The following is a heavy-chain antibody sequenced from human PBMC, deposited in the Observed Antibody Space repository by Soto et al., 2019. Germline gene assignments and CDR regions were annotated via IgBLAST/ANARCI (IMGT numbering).Heavy chain of an antibody. V-gene: IGHV3-33*01. J-gene: IGHJ4*02. Sequence: GGSLRLSCAASGFTFSSYGMHWVRQAPGKGLEWVAVIWYDGSNKYYADSVKGRFTISRDNSKNTLYLQMNSLRAEDTAVYYCARGGRVATIRYYFDYWGQGTLVTVSS. CDR3: ARGGRVATIRYYFDY. CDR1: GFTFSSYG. D-gene: IGHD5-12*01. CDR2: IWYDGSNK.